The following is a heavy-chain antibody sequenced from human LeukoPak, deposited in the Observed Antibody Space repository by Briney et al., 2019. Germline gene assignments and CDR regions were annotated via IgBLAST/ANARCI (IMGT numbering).Heavy chain of an antibody. CDR1: GFTFSTYS. CDR2: ITPSGSPI. Sequence: GGSLRLSCAASGFTFSTYSMNWVRQAPGKGLEWVSYITPSGSPIFYADSVMGRFTISRDNAKNSLYLQMNSLRDDDTAVYFCARDKDWGFDYWGQGTLVTVSS. V-gene: IGHV3-48*02. CDR3: ARDKDWGFDY. D-gene: IGHD3/OR15-3a*01. J-gene: IGHJ4*02.